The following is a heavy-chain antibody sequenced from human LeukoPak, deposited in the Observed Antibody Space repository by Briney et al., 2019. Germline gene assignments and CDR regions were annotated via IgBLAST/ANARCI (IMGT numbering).Heavy chain of an antibody. CDR1: GFTFDDYG. D-gene: IGHD5-18*01. CDR2: INWNGGST. CDR3: ARDGAARVLDAFDI. V-gene: IGHV3-20*04. Sequence: GGSLRLSCAASGFTFDDYGMSWVRQAPGKGLEWVSGINWNGGSTGYADSVKGRFTISRDNAKNSLYLQMNSLRAEDTALYYCARDGAARVLDAFDIWGQGTMVTVSS. J-gene: IGHJ3*02.